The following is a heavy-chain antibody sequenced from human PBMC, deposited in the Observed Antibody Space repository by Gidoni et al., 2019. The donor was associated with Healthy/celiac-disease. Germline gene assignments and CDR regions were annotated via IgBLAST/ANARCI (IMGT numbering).Heavy chain of an antibody. CDR1: GFTFSSYG. D-gene: IGHD4-17*01. J-gene: IGHJ6*02. V-gene: IGHV3-33*01. CDR2: IWYDGSNK. CDR3: ARGYGDYSWFYYGMDV. Sequence: QVQLVESGGGVVQPGRSLRLSCAASGFTFSSYGMHWVRQAPGKGLEWVAVIWYDGSNKYYADSVKGRFTISRDNSKNTLYLQMNSLRAEDTAVYYWARGYGDYSWFYYGMDVWGQGTTVTVSS.